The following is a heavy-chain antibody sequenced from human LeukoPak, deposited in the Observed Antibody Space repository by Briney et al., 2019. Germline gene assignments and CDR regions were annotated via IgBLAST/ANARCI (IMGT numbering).Heavy chain of an antibody. CDR3: ARWGDYSYGFYQLHSYFGY. CDR2: IYYSGST. Sequence: PSETLSLTCTVSGGSISSGGYYWSWIRQHPGKGLEWIGYIYYSGSTYYNPSLKSRVTISVDTYKNQFSLKLSSVTAADPAVYYCARWGDYSYGFYQLHSYFGYWGQGTLVTVSS. D-gene: IGHD5-18*01. V-gene: IGHV4-31*03. J-gene: IGHJ4*02. CDR1: GGSISSGGYY.